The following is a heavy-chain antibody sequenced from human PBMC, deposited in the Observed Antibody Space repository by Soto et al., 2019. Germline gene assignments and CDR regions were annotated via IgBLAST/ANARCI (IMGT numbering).Heavy chain of an antibody. Sequence: SVKVSCKASGGTFTNYAVSCVLQAPLQGLEWMGDIIPIFGTTNYAQKFQGRVTIAADESTSTGYMELTNLRSEDTALYYCARVAYTSRATHWFDCWGQGTLVTVSS. CDR2: IIPIFGTT. CDR1: GGTFTNYA. D-gene: IGHD3-16*01. CDR3: ARVAYTSRATHWFDC. V-gene: IGHV1-69*13. J-gene: IGHJ5*01.